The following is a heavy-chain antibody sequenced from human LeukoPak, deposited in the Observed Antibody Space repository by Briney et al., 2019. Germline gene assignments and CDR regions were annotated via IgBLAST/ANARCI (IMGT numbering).Heavy chain of an antibody. CDR1: GGSISSSSYY. CDR2: IYYSGST. CDR3: AYRTYYYYGMDV. J-gene: IGHJ6*02. V-gene: IGHV4-39*01. D-gene: IGHD2-8*01. Sequence: SETLSLTCTVSGGSISSSSYYWGWIRQPPGKGLEWIGSIYYSGSTYYNPSLKSRVTISVDTSKNQFSQKLSSVTAADTAVYYCAYRTYYYYGMDVWGQGTTVTVSS.